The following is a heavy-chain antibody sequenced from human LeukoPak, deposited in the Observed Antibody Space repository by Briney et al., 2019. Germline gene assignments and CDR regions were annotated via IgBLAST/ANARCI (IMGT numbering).Heavy chain of an antibody. CDR1: GGSFSGYY. D-gene: IGHD6-13*01. Sequence: SETLSLTCAVYGGSFSGYYWSWIRQPPGKGLEWIGYIYYSGSTNYNPSLKSRVTISIDTSKNQFSLKLSSVTAADTAVYYCARVVRVAAPYYFDYWGQGTLVTVSS. CDR2: IYYSGST. V-gene: IGHV4-59*01. CDR3: ARVVRVAAPYYFDY. J-gene: IGHJ4*02.